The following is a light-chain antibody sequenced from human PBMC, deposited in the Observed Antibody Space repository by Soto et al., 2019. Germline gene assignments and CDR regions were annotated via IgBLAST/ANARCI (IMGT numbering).Light chain of an antibody. CDR1: SSDVGGYNY. Sequence: QSVLTQPRSVSGSPGQSVTISCTGTSSDVGGYNYVSWYQQHTGKAPKLMIYDVSKRPSGVPDRFSGSKSGNTASLTISGLQAEDEADYYCCSYAGSYTVVLGGGTKLTVL. V-gene: IGLV2-11*01. CDR3: CSYAGSYTVV. CDR2: DVS. J-gene: IGLJ2*01.